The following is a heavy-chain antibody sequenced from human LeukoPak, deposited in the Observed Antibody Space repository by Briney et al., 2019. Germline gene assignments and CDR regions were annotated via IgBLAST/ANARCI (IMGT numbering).Heavy chain of an antibody. CDR1: GFTFRTYG. Sequence: GGSLRLSCAASGFTFRTYGMHWVRQAPGKGLEWVTFIRYDGSDKYYADSVKGRFTISRDNSRNTLFLQMNSLRVEDTAVYYCAKRADYYDSSRALYDAFDLWGQGTMVTVSS. D-gene: IGHD3-16*01. CDR3: AKRADYYDSSRALYDAFDL. V-gene: IGHV3-30*02. CDR2: IRYDGSDK. J-gene: IGHJ3*01.